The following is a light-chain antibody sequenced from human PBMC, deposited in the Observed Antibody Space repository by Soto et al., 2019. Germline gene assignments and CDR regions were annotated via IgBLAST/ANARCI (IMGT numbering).Light chain of an antibody. CDR2: DAS. CDR1: QSISTY. CDR3: HQRSTWPFT. Sequence: EIVLTQFPATLSLSPGERATLSCRASQSISTYLAWYQQKPGRAPRLLIYDASNRAAGIPARFGGSGSGTDFTLTISSLEPEDFAVYYCHQRSTWPFTFGPGTKVDI. V-gene: IGKV3-11*01. J-gene: IGKJ3*01.